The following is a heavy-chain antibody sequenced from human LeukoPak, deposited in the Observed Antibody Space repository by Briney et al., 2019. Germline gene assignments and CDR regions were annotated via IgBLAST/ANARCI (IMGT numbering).Heavy chain of an antibody. Sequence: ASVKVSCKASGYTFTSYYMQWVRQAPGQGLEWMGIINPSGGSTSYAQKFQGRVTMTRDTSTSTVYMELSSLRSEDTAVYYCAKEMATMGYFDYWGQGTLDTVSS. J-gene: IGHJ4*02. CDR2: INPSGGST. D-gene: IGHD5-24*01. CDR1: GYTFTSYY. CDR3: AKEMATMGYFDY. V-gene: IGHV1-46*01.